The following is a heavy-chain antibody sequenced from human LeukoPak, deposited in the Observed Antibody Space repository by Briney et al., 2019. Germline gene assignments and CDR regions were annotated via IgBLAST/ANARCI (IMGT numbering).Heavy chain of an antibody. V-gene: IGHV1-24*01. CDR1: GYTLTELS. D-gene: IGHD2-2*01. CDR3: ATVPTSYCSSTSCYPFDY. Sequence: ASVKVSCKVSGYTLTELSMHWVRQAPGKGFEWMGGFDPEDGETIYAQKFQGRVTMTEDTSTDTAYIELSSLRSEDTAVYYCATVPTSYCSSTSCYPFDYWGQGTLVTVSS. J-gene: IGHJ4*02. CDR2: FDPEDGET.